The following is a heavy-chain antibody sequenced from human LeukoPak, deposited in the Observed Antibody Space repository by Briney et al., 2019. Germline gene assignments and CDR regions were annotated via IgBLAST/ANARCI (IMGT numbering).Heavy chain of an antibody. Sequence: GGSLGLSCAASGFTFSSYSMNWVRQAPGKGLEWVSYISSSSSTIYYADSVKGRFTISRDNAKNSLYLQMNSLRAEDTAVYYCARDGGYCSSTSCSPGYYYYGMDVWGQGTTVTVSS. CDR2: ISSSSSTI. CDR1: GFTFSSYS. V-gene: IGHV3-48*01. D-gene: IGHD2-2*01. J-gene: IGHJ6*02. CDR3: ARDGGYCSSTSCSPGYYYYGMDV.